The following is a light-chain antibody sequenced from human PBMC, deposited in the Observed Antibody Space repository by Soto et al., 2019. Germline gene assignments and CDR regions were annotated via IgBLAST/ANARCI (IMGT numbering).Light chain of an antibody. CDR1: QSVSSN. J-gene: IGKJ1*01. Sequence: EIVVTQSPATLSVSPGERATLSCRASQSVSSNLAWYQQKPGQAPRLLINGASTRATGIPARFSGSGSGTEFSLTISSXQSEDFAVYYCQQYSDWPPTFGQGTKVDIK. CDR3: QQYSDWPPT. CDR2: GAS. V-gene: IGKV3-15*01.